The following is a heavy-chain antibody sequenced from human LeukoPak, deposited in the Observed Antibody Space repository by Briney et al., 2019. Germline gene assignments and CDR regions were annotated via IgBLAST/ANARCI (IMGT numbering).Heavy chain of an antibody. CDR2: INAGNGDT. J-gene: IGHJ3*02. CDR1: GYTFANYA. V-gene: IGHV1-3*01. CDR3: ARDLPKYYYDSSGYYAAFDI. D-gene: IGHD3-22*01. Sequence: ASVKVSCKASGYTFANYALHWVRQAPGQRLEWMGWINAGNGDTKYSQRFQGRVTITRDTSASTAYMELRSLRSDDTAVYYCARDLPKYYYDSSGYYAAFDIWGQGTMVTVSS.